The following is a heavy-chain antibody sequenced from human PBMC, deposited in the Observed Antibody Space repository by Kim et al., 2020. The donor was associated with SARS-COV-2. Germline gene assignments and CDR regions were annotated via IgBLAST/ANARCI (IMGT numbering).Heavy chain of an antibody. Sequence: YYNPSLKSRVTISVDTSKNQFSLKLSSVTAADTAVYYCARGTTLRTFDYWGQGTLVTVSS. V-gene: IGHV4-39*01. CDR3: ARGTTLRTFDY. D-gene: IGHD4-17*01. J-gene: IGHJ4*02.